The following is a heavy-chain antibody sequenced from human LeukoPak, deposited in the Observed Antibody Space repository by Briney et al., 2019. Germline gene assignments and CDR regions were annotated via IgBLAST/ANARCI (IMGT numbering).Heavy chain of an antibody. CDR1: GFTFSSYA. CDR2: ISGSGSTI. J-gene: IGHJ6*04. Sequence: GGSLRLSCAASGFTFSSYAMSWVRQAPGKGLEWVSAISGSGSTIYYADSVKGRFTISRDNAKNSLYLQMNSLRAEDTAVYYCAELGITMIGGVWGKGTTVTMSS. V-gene: IGHV3-23*01. CDR3: AELGITMIGGV. D-gene: IGHD3-10*02.